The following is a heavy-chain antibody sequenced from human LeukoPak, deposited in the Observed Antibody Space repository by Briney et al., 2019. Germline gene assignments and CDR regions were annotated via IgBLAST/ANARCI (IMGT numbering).Heavy chain of an antibody. CDR3: ARSSGSYSPTFDY. CDR2: IYSGGST. Sequence: TGGSLRLSCAASGLTVSSNYMSWVRQAPGKGLEWVSVIYSGGSTYYADSVKGRFTISRDNSKNTLYLQMNSLRAEDTAVYYCARSSGSYSPTFDYWGQGTLVTVSS. CDR1: GLTVSSNY. V-gene: IGHV3-53*01. D-gene: IGHD3-10*01. J-gene: IGHJ4*02.